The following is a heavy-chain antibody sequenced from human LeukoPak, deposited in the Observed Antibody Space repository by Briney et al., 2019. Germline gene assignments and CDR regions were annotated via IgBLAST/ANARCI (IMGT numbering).Heavy chain of an antibody. J-gene: IGHJ6*02. D-gene: IGHD2-2*01. V-gene: IGHV3-23*01. CDR3: ASEPLGYCSSTSCFD. CDR2: ISGSGGST. CDR1: GFTFSSYA. Sequence: GGSLRLSCAASGFTFSSYAMGWVRQAPGKGLEWVSSISGSGGSTYYADSVKGRFTISRDNSKNTLYLQMNSLRAEDTAVYYCASEPLGYCSSTSCFDWGQGTTVTVSS.